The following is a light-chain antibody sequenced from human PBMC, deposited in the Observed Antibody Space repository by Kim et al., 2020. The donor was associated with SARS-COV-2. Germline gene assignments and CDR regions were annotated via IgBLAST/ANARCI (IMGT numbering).Light chain of an antibody. Sequence: VSPGESATLSCRASQSISSNLAWYQHKPGQAPRLLIHGASTRATDIPARFSGSGSGTEFTLTMSSLQSEDFAIYYCQQYNNWPLTFGGGTKVDIK. CDR2: GAS. J-gene: IGKJ4*01. V-gene: IGKV3-15*01. CDR3: QQYNNWPLT. CDR1: QSISSN.